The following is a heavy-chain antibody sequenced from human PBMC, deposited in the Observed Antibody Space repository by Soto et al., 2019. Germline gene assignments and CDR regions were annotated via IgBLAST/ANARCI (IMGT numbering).Heavy chain of an antibody. J-gene: IGHJ6*03. CDR2: INPTDGSA. V-gene: IGHV1-46*03. CDR1: GYTFTSCY. Sequence: ASVKVSCKASGYTFTSCYMHWVRQAPGQGLEWVGIINPTDGSATYAQRFRGRVTMTRDTSTSTVYVELSSLRSDDTAVYFCARAGNAYYHYYMDVWGKGTTVTVSS. CDR3: ARAGNAYYHYYMDV. D-gene: IGHD1-1*01.